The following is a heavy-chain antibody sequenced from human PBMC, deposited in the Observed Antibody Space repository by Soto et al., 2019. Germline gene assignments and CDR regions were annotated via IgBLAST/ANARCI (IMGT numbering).Heavy chain of an antibody. D-gene: IGHD2-15*01. Sequence: SETLSLTCTVSGGSISSYYWSWIRQPPGKGLEWIGYIYYSGSTNYNPSLKSRVTISVDTSKNQFSLKLSCVTAADTAVYYCARGLSGGYSFQRYWFDPWGQGTLVTVSS. CDR3: ARGLSGGYSFQRYWFDP. CDR1: GGSISSYY. V-gene: IGHV4-59*01. CDR2: IYYSGST. J-gene: IGHJ5*02.